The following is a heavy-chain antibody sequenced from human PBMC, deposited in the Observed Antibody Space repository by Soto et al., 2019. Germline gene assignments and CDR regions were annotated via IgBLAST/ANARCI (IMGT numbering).Heavy chain of an antibody. V-gene: IGHV3-74*01. CDR1: GFTFSSYW. D-gene: IGHD5-18*01. CDR3: ARDPLWGTAMVLWYFDL. Sequence: PGGSLRLSCAASGFTFSSYWMHWVRQAPGKGLVWVSRINSDGSSTSYADSVKGRFTTSRDNAKNTLYLQMNSLRAEDTAVYYCARDPLWGTAMVLWYFDLWGRGTLVTVSS. CDR2: INSDGSST. J-gene: IGHJ2*01.